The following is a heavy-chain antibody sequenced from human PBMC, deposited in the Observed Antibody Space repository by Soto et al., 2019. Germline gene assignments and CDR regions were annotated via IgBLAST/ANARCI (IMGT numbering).Heavy chain of an antibody. V-gene: IGHV3-64*01. Sequence: EVRLVESGGGLVQPGGSLRLSCAASGFTFSSYAMHWVRQAPRKGLEYVSAISSNGGSTYYANSVKGRFTISRDNSKNTLYLQMGSLRAEDMAVYYCARQSYSSYYFDYWGQGTLVTVSS. CDR3: ARQSYSSYYFDY. D-gene: IGHD6-13*01. CDR1: GFTFSSYA. J-gene: IGHJ4*02. CDR2: ISSNGGST.